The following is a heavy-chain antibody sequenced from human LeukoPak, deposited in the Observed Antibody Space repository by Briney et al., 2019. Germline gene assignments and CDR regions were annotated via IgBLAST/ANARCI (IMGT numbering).Heavy chain of an antibody. CDR2: IYYSGST. Sequence: PSETLSLTCTVSGGSISSYYWSWIRQPPGKGLEWIGYIYYSGSTNYNPSLKSRVTISVDTSKNQFSLKLSSVTAADTAVYYCARARAYLEWLPQSLFDYWGQGTLVTVSS. CDR3: ARARAYLEWLPQSLFDY. V-gene: IGHV4-59*01. J-gene: IGHJ4*02. CDR1: GGSISSYY. D-gene: IGHD3-3*01.